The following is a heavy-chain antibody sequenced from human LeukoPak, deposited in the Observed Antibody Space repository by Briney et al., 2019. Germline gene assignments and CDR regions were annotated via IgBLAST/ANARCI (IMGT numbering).Heavy chain of an antibody. CDR3: AKCSGWFVRGKDYYYYYMDV. Sequence: GGSLRLSCVASGFTFSSYGMNWVRQAPGKGLEWISGISPSGGGTYYADSVKGRFTISRDNSKDTLYLQMNSLRAEDTAVYYCAKCSGWFVRGKDYYYYYMDVWGKGTTVTVSS. CDR2: ISPSGGGT. V-gene: IGHV3-23*01. J-gene: IGHJ6*03. D-gene: IGHD6-19*01. CDR1: GFTFSSYG.